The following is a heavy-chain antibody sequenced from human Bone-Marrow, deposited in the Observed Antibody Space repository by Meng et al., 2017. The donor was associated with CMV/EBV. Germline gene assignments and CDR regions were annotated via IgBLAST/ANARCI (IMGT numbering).Heavy chain of an antibody. CDR1: GFTFSNNY. CDR2: IYSGGST. D-gene: IGHD6-13*01. CDR3: ARAAAGYYYGLDV. Sequence: GESLKISCAACGFTFSNNYMNWVRQAPGKGREWVSVIYSGGSTYYADSVKGRFTISRDNSKNTLYLQMNSLRAEDTAVYYCARAAAGYYYGLDVWGQGTTVTVSS. J-gene: IGHJ6*02. V-gene: IGHV3-66*02.